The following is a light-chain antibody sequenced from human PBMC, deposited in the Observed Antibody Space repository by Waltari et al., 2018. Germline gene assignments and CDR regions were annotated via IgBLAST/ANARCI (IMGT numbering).Light chain of an antibody. CDR1: QGIRND. CDR2: AAS. Sequence: AIQMTQSPSSLSASVGYRVTITCRASQGIRNDLGWYRHKPGEAPELLIYAASTLHTGVPSRFSGSSSGTAFTLTISSLQPEDFATYYCLQDNSYPWTFGQGTKVEIK. V-gene: IGKV1-6*01. J-gene: IGKJ1*01. CDR3: LQDNSYPWT.